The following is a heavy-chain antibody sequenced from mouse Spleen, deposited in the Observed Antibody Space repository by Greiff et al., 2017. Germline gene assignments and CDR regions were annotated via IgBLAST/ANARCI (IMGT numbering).Heavy chain of an antibody. D-gene: IGHD1-1*01. V-gene: IGHV1-69*02. CDR1: GYTFTSYW. CDR2: IDPSDSYT. Sequence: QVQLQQSGAELVKPGASVKLSCKASGYTFTSYWMHWVKQRPGQGLEWIGEIDPSDSYTNYNQKFKGKATLTVDKSSSTAYMQLSSLTSEDSAVYYCARRDYYGSSRYFDVWGAGTTVTVSS. J-gene: IGHJ1*01. CDR3: ARRDYYGSSRYFDV.